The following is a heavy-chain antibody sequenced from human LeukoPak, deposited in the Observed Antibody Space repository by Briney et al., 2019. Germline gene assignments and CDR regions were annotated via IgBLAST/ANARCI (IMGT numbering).Heavy chain of an antibody. J-gene: IGHJ4*02. CDR3: ARDRGSGSYPFDY. V-gene: IGHV3-48*02. CDR2: MSGSGSSV. Sequence: GGSLRLSCAASGFTFSSYSMNWVRQAPGKGLEWVSYMSGSGSSVYYADPVKGRFTISRDNAKNSLYLQMSSLRDEDTAVYYCARDRGSGSYPFDYWGQGTLVTVSS. D-gene: IGHD3-10*01. CDR1: GFTFSSYS.